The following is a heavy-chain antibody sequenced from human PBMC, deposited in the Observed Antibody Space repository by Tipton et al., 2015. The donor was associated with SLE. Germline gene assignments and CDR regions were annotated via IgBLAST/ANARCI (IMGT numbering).Heavy chain of an antibody. CDR3: ARGCSSSTCEPFYFFGMDV. J-gene: IGHJ6*02. Sequence: TLSLTCTVSGASTNTKYWTWIRQSPGKGLEWIGYANRNGGTKIKSSLERRVTISVDMSKNQFSLRLISVTAADTAVYYCARGCSSSTCEPFYFFGMDVWGQGTTVTVSS. CDR1: GASTNTKY. D-gene: IGHD2-2*01. CDR2: ANRNGGT. V-gene: IGHV4-59*12.